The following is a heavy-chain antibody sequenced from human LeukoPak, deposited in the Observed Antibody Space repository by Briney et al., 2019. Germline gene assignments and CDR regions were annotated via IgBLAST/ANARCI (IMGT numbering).Heavy chain of an antibody. CDR3: ARDIVGVTRAFGY. D-gene: IGHD1-26*01. Sequence: SETLSLTCTVSGGSISSYYWSWIRQPPGKGLEWIGYIYYSGNTNYNPSLKGRVTMSVDTSKNQFSLKLSSVTAADTAVYYCARDIVGVTRAFGYWGQGTLATVSS. J-gene: IGHJ4*02. V-gene: IGHV4-59*01. CDR1: GGSISSYY. CDR2: IYYSGNT.